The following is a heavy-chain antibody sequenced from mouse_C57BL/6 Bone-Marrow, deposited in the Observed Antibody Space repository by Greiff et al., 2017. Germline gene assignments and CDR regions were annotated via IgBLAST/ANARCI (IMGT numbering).Heavy chain of an antibody. D-gene: IGHD1-1*02. CDR2: IYPGSGNT. J-gene: IGHJ2*01. V-gene: IGHV1-76*01. CDR3: ARKSYGPFDG. CDR1: GFTFTDYY. Sequence: VQLQQSGAELVRPGASVKLSCTASGFTFTDYYINWVKQRPGQGLEWIARIYPGSGNTYYNEKFQGKATLTAEKSSTTAYLQLSSLTSEDPAVYCCARKSYGPFDGWGTGTTLTVSS.